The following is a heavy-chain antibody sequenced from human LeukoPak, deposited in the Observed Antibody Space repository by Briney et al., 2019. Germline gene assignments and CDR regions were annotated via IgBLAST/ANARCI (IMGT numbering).Heavy chain of an antibody. D-gene: IGHD1-26*01. CDR2: IYSDGKT. CDR3: AREWELQDGFDI. J-gene: IGHJ3*02. V-gene: IGHV3-53*01. CDR1: GFIVSSNH. Sequence: PGGSLRLSCAASGFIVSSNHMTWVRQAPGKGLEWVSVIYSDGKTYYADSVKGRFTISRDNSKNTLYLQMNSLRAEDTAVYYCAREWELQDGFDIWGQGTMVTVSS.